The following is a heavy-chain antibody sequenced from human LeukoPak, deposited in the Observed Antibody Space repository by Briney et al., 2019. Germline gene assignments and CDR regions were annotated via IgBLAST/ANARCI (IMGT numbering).Heavy chain of an antibody. D-gene: IGHD6-19*01. CDR1: GFTFSSYA. CDR3: ARESAVADYYMDV. CDR2: ISSNGGST. Sequence: GGSLRLSCAASGFTFSSYAMHWVRQAPGEGLEYVSAISSNGGSTYYANSVKGRFTTSRDNSKSTLYLQMGSLRAEDMAVYYCARESAVADYYMDVWGKGTTVTVSS. J-gene: IGHJ6*03. V-gene: IGHV3-64*01.